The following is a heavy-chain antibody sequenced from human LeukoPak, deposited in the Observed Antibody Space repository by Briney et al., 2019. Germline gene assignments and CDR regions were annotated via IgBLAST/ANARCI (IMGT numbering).Heavy chain of an antibody. J-gene: IGHJ4*02. CDR1: GFTVSSNY. Sequence: GGSLRLSCAASGFTVSSNYMSWVRQAPWKGLEWVSVIYSGGSTYYADSVKGRFTISRDNSKNTLYLQMYSLRAEDTAVYYCARDLDSSGYYYGYWGQGTLVTVSS. V-gene: IGHV3-53*01. CDR2: IYSGGST. CDR3: ARDLDSSGYYYGY. D-gene: IGHD3-22*01.